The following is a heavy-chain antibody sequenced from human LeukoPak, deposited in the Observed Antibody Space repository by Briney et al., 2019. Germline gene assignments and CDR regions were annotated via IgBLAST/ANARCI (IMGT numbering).Heavy chain of an antibody. J-gene: IGHJ4*02. D-gene: IGHD3-22*01. CDR3: AKVVDYYDSSGYLDY. V-gene: IGHV3-30*02. Sequence: GGSLRLSCAASGFTFSSYGMHWVRQAPGKGLEWVAFIRYDGSNKYYADSVKGRFTISRDNSKNTLYLQMNSLRAEDTAVYYCAKVVDYYDSSGYLDYWGQGTLVTVSS. CDR2: IRYDGSNK. CDR1: GFTFSSYG.